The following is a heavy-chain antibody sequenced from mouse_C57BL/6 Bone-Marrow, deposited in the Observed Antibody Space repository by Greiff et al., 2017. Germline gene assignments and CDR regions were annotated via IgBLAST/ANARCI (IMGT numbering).Heavy chain of an antibody. Sequence: VQLQQPGAELVRPGTSVKLSCKASGYTFTSYWMHWVKQRPGQGLEWIGVIDPSDSYTNYNQKFKGKATLTVDTCSSTAYMQLSSLTSEDSAVYYCAPYYYGSRYAMAYWAQVTSVTVSS. CDR3: APYYYGSRYAMAY. V-gene: IGHV1-59*01. J-gene: IGHJ4*01. CDR1: GYTFTSYW. D-gene: IGHD1-1*01. CDR2: IDPSDSYT.